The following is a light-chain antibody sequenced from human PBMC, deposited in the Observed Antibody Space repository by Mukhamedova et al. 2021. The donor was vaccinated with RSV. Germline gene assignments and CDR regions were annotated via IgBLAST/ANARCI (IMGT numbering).Light chain of an antibody. V-gene: IGKV1-39*01. J-gene: IGKJ3*01. CDR2: AAS. CDR3: QQCYSTPLT. Sequence: WYQRRVHGKSPNLLIYAASSLQSGVLSRFSGSVSGTDFTLTISTLQPEDFATYYCQQCYSTPLTFGSGTTVDIK.